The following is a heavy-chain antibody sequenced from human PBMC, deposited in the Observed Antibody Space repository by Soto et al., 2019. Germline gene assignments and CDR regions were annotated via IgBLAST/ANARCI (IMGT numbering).Heavy chain of an antibody. V-gene: IGHV4-59*01. CDR1: GGSISSYY. Sequence: SETLSLTCTFSGGSISSYYWSWIRHPPGKGLEWIGYIYYSGSTNYNPSLKSRVTISVDTSKNQFSLKLSSVTAADTAVYYCASHPSLYYYGMDVWGQGTTVTVSS. CDR2: IYYSGST. CDR3: ASHPSLYYYGMDV. J-gene: IGHJ6*02.